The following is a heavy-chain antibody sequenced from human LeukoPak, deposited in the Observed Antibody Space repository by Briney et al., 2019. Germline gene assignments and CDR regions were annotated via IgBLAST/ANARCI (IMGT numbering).Heavy chain of an antibody. CDR1: GFTFSSYS. D-gene: IGHD3-22*01. J-gene: IGHJ4*02. V-gene: IGHV3-48*01. CDR3: TRDPIPYDSSGLYDY. CDR2: ISSSSSTI. Sequence: PGGSLRLFCAVSGFTFSSYSMNWARQAPGKGLEWVSYISSSSSTIYYADSVKGRFTISRDNSENTLFLQMNSLRAEDTAVYYCTRDPIPYDSSGLYDYWGQGTLVTVSS.